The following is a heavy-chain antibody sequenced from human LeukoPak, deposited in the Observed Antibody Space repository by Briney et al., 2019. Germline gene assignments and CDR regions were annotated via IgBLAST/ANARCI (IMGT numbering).Heavy chain of an antibody. J-gene: IGHJ6*02. CDR1: GGSFSGYY. CDR2: INHSGST. D-gene: IGHD6-19*01. V-gene: IGHV4-34*01. CDR3: ARGGAVAGTEVDYYYGMDV. Sequence: SETLSLTCAVYGGSFSGYYWSWIRQPPGKGLEWIGEINHSGSTNYNPSLKSRVTISVDTSKNQFSLKLSPVTAADTAVYYCARGGAVAGTEVDYYYGMDVWGQGTTVTVSS.